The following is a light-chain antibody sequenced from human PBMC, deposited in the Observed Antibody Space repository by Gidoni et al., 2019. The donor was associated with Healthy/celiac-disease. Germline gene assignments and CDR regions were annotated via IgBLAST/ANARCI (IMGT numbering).Light chain of an antibody. V-gene: IGKV3-20*01. J-gene: IGKJ1*01. CDR1: HSVSSSY. CDR3: QQYGSSPPWT. Sequence: IVLPRSHGTLSLSPGDRATLSCRASHSVSSSYLAWYQQKPGQAPRLLIYCASSGATGIPDRFSGSGSGTDFTLTISRLEPEDFAVYYCQQYGSSPPWTFGQGTKVEIK. CDR2: CAS.